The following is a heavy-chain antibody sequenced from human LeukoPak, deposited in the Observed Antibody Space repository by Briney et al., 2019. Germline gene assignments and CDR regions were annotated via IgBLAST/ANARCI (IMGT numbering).Heavy chain of an antibody. Sequence: GGSLRLSCAASGFTFDDYGMSWVRQAPGKGLEWVSGINWNGGSTGYADSVKGRFTVSRDNSKNTLYLQMNSLRAEDTAVYFCAKKVTEGYWGQGTLVTVSS. D-gene: IGHD2-21*02. CDR3: AKKVTEGY. J-gene: IGHJ4*02. CDR2: INWNGGST. V-gene: IGHV3-20*04. CDR1: GFTFDDYG.